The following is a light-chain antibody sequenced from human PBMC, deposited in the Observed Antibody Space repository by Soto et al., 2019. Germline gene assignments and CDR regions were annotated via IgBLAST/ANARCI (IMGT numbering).Light chain of an antibody. CDR3: QQYETYSGT. CDR1: QTINTW. CDR2: RAS. V-gene: IGKV1-5*03. Sequence: DIQMTQSPSTLSASVGDRVTITCRASQTINTWLAWYHQKPGKAPKRLIYRASNLVSGVPSRFSGSGSGTEFTLTISSLQPDDFSIYYCQQYETYSGTFGPGTKVDI. J-gene: IGKJ3*01.